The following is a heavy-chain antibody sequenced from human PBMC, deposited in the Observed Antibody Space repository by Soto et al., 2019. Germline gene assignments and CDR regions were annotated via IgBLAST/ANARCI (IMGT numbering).Heavy chain of an antibody. CDR1: GGSISSGGYY. D-gene: IGHD2-2*02. CDR2: IYYSGST. V-gene: IGHV4-31*03. CDR3: SCSYTQNNSRPGGSNWFDL. J-gene: IGHJ5*02. Sequence: SETLSLTCTVSGGSISSGGYYWSWIRQHPGKGLEWIGYIYYSGSTYYNPSLKSRVTISVDTSKNQFSLKLSSVTAADTAVYYFSCSYTQNNSRPGGSNWFDLWGQGTMVTVSS.